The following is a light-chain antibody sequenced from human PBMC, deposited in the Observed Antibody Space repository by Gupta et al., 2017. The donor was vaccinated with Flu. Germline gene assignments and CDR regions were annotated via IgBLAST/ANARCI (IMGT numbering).Light chain of an antibody. CDR3: QHEGSSPGT. CDR1: QSASSY. Sequence: EIVLTHSPGTLSVSPGERATLSCRASQSASSYLPRYQQKPGQAPRLPIYGASSRAPGVPDRYSGSGSGTEFTLTISRLEPQAFAVYYCQHEGSSPGTFSQGTKVETK. J-gene: IGKJ1*01. CDR2: GAS. V-gene: IGKV3-20*01.